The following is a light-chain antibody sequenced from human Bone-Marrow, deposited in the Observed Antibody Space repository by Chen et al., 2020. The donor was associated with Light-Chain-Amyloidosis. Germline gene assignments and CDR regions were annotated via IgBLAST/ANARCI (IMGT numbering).Light chain of an antibody. CDR3: QSADSSGTYEGI. V-gene: IGLV3-25*03. J-gene: IGLJ2*01. CDR1: DLPTKS. Sequence: SYELTQPPSVSVSPGQTARITCSGDDLPTKSAYWYQLKPGQAPVLVIQRDTERPSGISARFSGSSSGTTATLTIRGVQAEDEADYHCQSADSSGTYEGIFGGGTKLTVL. CDR2: RDT.